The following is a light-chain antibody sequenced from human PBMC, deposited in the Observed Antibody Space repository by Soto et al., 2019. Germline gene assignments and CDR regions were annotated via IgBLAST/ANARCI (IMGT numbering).Light chain of an antibody. CDR2: KAA. CDR3: QHYNSFSRT. Sequence: DIQMTQSPSTVSAYIGDRDAITCRASDNIAPWVAWYQQKPGKAPKLLIYKAANLADEVPSRFAGSGSGPDFTLTITRLQPDDFATYYCQHYNSFSRTFGQGTKVDI. J-gene: IGKJ1*01. CDR1: DNIAPW. V-gene: IGKV1-5*03.